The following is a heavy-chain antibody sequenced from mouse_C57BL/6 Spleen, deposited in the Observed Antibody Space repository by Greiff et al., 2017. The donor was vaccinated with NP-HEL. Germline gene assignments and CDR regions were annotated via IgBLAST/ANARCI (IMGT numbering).Heavy chain of an antibody. CDR3: ARGDYAWFAY. CDR2: IYPGDGDT. Sequence: QVQLQQSGPELVKPGASVKISCKASGYAFSSSWMNWVKQRPGQGLEWIGRIYPGDGDTNYNGKFKGKATLTADKSSSTAYMQLSSLTAEDSAVYFCARGDYAWFAYWGQGTLVTVSA. V-gene: IGHV1-82*01. J-gene: IGHJ3*01. D-gene: IGHD2-4*01. CDR1: GYAFSSSW.